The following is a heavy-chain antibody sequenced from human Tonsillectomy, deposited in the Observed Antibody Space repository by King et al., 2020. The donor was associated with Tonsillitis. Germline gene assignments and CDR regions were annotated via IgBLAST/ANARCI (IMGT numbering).Heavy chain of an antibody. V-gene: IGHV3-23*04. D-gene: IGHD3-16*01. CDR1: GFTLSNYA. CDR2: ISGSGCST. J-gene: IGHJ2*01. CDR3: AKWLGGGYFDL. Sequence: VQLVESGGGLVQPGGSLRLSCAASGFTLSNYAMTWVRQASGKGLGWVSAISGSGCSTHYPDSVRGRFTISRDNSKNTLYLQMNSLRVEDTAVYYCAKWLGGGYFDLWGRGTLVTVSS.